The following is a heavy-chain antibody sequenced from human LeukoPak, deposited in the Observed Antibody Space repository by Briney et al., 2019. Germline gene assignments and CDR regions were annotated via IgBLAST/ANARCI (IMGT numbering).Heavy chain of an antibody. CDR1: GVTFSSYW. D-gene: IGHD6-13*01. V-gene: IGHV3-7*01. J-gene: IGHJ4*02. CDR2: IKEDGSEK. Sequence: GGSLRLSCAASGVTFSSYWMSWVRQAPGKGLGWVANIKEDGSEKYYVDSVKGRFTISRDNAKSSLYLQMNSLRAEDTAVYYCARLSTAVADNDNWGQGTLVTVSS. CDR3: ARLSTAVADNDN.